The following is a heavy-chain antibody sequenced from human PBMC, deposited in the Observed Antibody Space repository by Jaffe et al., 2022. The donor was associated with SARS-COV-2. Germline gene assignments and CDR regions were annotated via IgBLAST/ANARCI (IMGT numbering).Heavy chain of an antibody. V-gene: IGHV1-3*01. CDR1: GYTFGTHA. D-gene: IGHD4-17*01. Sequence: QVQLVQPGAEVKQPGASVKLSCKATGYTFGTHAVHWVRQAPGQGLEWMGFIDPAHGSIRYSQKFQDRVTLTWDTPASTAYLEFYSLLFGDTAVYFCARVAATLTPLSVLDLWGQGTVVTVSS. CDR3: ARVAATLTPLSVLDL. J-gene: IGHJ3*01. CDR2: IDPAHGSI.